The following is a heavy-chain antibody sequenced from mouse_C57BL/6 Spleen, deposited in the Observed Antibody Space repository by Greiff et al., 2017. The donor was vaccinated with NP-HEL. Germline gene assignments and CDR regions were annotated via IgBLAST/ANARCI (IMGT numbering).Heavy chain of an antibody. CDR1: GYSITSGYY. CDR2: ISYDGSN. Sequence: EVQLQESGPGLVKPSQSLSLTCSVTGYSITSGYYWNWIRQFPGNKLEWMGYISYDGSNNYNPSLKNRISITRDTSKNQFFLKLNSVTTEDTATYYCARGIWDYWYFDVWGTGTTVTVSS. V-gene: IGHV3-6*01. CDR3: ARGIWDYWYFDV. J-gene: IGHJ1*03. D-gene: IGHD4-1*01.